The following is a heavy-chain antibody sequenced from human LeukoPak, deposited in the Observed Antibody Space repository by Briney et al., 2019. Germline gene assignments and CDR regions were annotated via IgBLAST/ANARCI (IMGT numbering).Heavy chain of an antibody. Sequence: PGGSLRLSCAASGFTFSSYSMNWVRQAPGKGLEWVSSISSSSSYIYYADSVKGRFTISRDNAKNSLYLQMNSLRAEDTAVYYCARDTKVAGVSDYWGQGTLVTVSS. CDR2: ISSSSSYI. CDR1: GFTFSSYS. CDR3: ARDTKVAGVSDY. D-gene: IGHD6-19*01. V-gene: IGHV3-21*01. J-gene: IGHJ4*02.